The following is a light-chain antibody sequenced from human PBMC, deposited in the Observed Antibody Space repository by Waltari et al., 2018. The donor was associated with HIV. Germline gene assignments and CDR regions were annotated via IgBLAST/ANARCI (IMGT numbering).Light chain of an antibody. V-gene: IGLV1-47*01. CDR3: AAWVDSRFGV. CDR2: WNN. CDR1: RSNLGSNY. Sequence: QSVLTQPPSASGTPRQRVTISCSGSRSNLGSNYVYLYQELPGTATKPLMYWNNQRPSGVPDRFSGSKSGSSASLAISGLRSEDDVDYYCAAWVDSRFGVFGGVTKLTVL. J-gene: IGLJ2*01.